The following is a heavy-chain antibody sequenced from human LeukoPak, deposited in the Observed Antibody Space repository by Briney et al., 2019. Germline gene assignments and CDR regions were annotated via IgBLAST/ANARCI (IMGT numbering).Heavy chain of an antibody. V-gene: IGHV3-23*01. Sequence: GGSLRLPCAASGFTFSSYAMSWVRQAPGKGLEWVSAISGSGGSTYYADSVKGRFTISRDNSKNTLYLQMNSLRAEDTAVYYCAKDATYYYDSSGSPGYWGQGTLVTVSS. CDR3: AKDATYYYDSSGSPGY. CDR2: ISGSGGST. CDR1: GFTFSSYA. D-gene: IGHD3-22*01. J-gene: IGHJ4*02.